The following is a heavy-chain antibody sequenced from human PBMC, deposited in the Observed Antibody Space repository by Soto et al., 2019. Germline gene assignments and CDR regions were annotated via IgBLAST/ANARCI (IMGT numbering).Heavy chain of an antibody. CDR1: GGSISSGGYY. V-gene: IGHV4-31*03. CDR3: AREVSTTYGMDV. CDR2: IYYSGST. D-gene: IGHD6-13*01. Sequence: QVQLQESGPGLVKPSQTLSLTCTVSGGSISSGGYYWSWIRQHPGKGLEWIEYIYYSGSTYYNPSLKSRVTISVDTSKNQFSLKLSSVTAADTAAYYCAREVSTTYGMDVWGQGTTVTVSS. J-gene: IGHJ6*02.